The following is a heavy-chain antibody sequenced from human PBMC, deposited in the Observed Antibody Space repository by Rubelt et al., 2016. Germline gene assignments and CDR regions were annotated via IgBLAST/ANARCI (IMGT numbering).Heavy chain of an antibody. CDR1: GYTFTSYG. D-gene: IGHD3-16*01. V-gene: IGHV1-2*06. CDR2: VNSDNGDA. CDR3: VTDLDRSYGLLS. J-gene: IGHJ4*02. Sequence: QVQLAQSGSELREPGASVTVSCRASGYTFTSYGINWVRQAPGQGLEWVGRVNSDNGDANYVQKFQGRVTMTRDTSITTAYMDLGSLRSDDTAAYYCVTDLDRSYGLLSWGPGTLVTVSS.